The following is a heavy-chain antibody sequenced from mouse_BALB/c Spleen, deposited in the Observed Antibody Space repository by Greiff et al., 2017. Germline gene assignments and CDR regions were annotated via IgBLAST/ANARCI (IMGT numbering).Heavy chain of an antibody. Sequence: VQLQQSGAELVKPGASVKLSCKASGYTFTSYYMYWVKQRPGQGLEWIGEINPSNGGTNFNEKFKSKATLTVDKSSSTAYMQLSSLTSEDSAVYYCARWLSDDGYYGWYFDVWGAGTTVTVSS. CDR1: GYTFTSYY. D-gene: IGHD2-3*01. J-gene: IGHJ1*01. V-gene: IGHV1S81*02. CDR2: INPSNGGT. CDR3: ARWLSDDGYYGWYFDV.